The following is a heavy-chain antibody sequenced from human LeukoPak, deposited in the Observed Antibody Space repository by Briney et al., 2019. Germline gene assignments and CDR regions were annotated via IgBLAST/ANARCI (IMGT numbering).Heavy chain of an antibody. V-gene: IGHV4-34*01. CDR3: ARGRGVARYDYYMDV. CDR2: INHSGST. D-gene: IGHD5-12*01. Sequence: SDTLSLICAVYGGSFRAYYWSGIPDPPGKGLEGRGEINHSGSTNYTPSRKSPVTISVDTSKNQFSLKLSSVTAADTAVYYCARGRGVARYDYYMDVWGKGTTVTVSS. CDR1: GGSFRAYY. J-gene: IGHJ6*03.